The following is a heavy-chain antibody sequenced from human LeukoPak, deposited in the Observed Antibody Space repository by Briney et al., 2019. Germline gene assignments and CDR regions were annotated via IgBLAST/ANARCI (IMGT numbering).Heavy chain of an antibody. CDR2: ISVSGGST. CDR3: AKKLPAAMV. D-gene: IGHD2-2*01. J-gene: IGHJ4*02. V-gene: IGHV3-23*01. Sequence: VGSLRLSSAASGFTFSSYAMSWGRQAPGKGREWVSAISVSGGSTYYAGSVKGRFTISRDNTKNTLYLQMNSLRAEDTAVYYCAKKLPAAMVWGEGTLVTVSS. CDR1: GFTFSSYA.